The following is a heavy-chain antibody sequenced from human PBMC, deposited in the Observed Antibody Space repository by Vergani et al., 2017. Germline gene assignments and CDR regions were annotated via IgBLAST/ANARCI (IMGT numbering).Heavy chain of an antibody. CDR2: IYYSGST. J-gene: IGHJ1*01. D-gene: IGHD6-13*01. Sequence: QVQLQESGPGLVKPSQTLSLTCTVSGGSISSGGYYWGWIRQPPGKGLEWIGSIYYSGSTYYNPSLKSRVTISVDTSKNQFSLKLSSVTAADTAVYYCARVGLAAAGKAFQHWGQGTLVTVSS. V-gene: IGHV4-39*01. CDR1: GGSISSGGYY. CDR3: ARVGLAAAGKAFQH.